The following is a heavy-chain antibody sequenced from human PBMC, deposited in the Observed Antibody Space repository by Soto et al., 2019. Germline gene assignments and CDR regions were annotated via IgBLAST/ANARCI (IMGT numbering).Heavy chain of an antibody. CDR3: AIPPKPTGPALGY. Sequence: EVQLLESGGGLVQPGGSLRLSCAASGFTFSSYAMSWVRQAPGKGLEWVSAISGSGGSTYYADSVKGRFTISRDNSKNTLYLKMNSLRAEDTAVYYGAIPPKPTGPALGYWGQGPLVTVSS. CDR2: ISGSGGST. CDR1: GFTFSSYA. J-gene: IGHJ4*02. V-gene: IGHV3-23*01. D-gene: IGHD4-4*01.